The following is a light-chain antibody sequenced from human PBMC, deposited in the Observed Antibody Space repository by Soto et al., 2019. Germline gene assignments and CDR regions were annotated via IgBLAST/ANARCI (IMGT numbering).Light chain of an antibody. Sequence: DIQMTQSPSSLSASVGDRVTITCRASQSISKSLNWYQQKPGRAPTLLISVASTLHSGVPSRFSGSGSGTDFTLTISSLQREDFATYYCQQCYSTPPMYTFGQGTKLEIK. CDR3: QQCYSTPPMYT. J-gene: IGKJ2*01. V-gene: IGKV1-39*01. CDR2: VAS. CDR1: QSISKS.